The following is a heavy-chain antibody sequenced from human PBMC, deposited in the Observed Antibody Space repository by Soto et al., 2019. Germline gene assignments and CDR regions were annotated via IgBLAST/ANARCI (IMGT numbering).Heavy chain of an antibody. CDR3: AHSRYSRSSFDY. V-gene: IGHV2-5*02. J-gene: IGHJ4*02. CDR1: GFSLTSNDVG. Sequence: SGPTLVNPTQTLTLICTFSGFSLTSNDVGVGWIRQPPGKALEWLALIYWDDDKRYSPSLKSRLTITKDTSKNQVVLRMTNMDPVDTATYYCAHSRYSRSSFDYWGQGTLVTVSS. D-gene: IGHD6-6*01. CDR2: IYWDDDK.